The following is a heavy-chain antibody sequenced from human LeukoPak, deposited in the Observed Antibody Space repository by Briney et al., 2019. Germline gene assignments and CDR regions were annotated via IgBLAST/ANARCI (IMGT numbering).Heavy chain of an antibody. CDR1: GFNFSIYS. CDR3: LRGDRRDY. Sequence: PGGSLRLSCAASGFNFSIYSMTWVRQAPGKGLQWISYISSTGGTIYYADSVKGRFTISRDKAKNSLYLQMNSLRVEDTAVYYCLRGDRRDYWGQGTLVTVSS. J-gene: IGHJ4*02. V-gene: IGHV3-48*01. CDR2: ISSTGGTI.